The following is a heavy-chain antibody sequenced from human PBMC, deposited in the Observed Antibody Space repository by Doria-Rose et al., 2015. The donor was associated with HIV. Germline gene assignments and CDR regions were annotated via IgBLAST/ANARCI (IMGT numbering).Heavy chain of an antibody. V-gene: IGHV4-59*09. Sequence: IGYVYYSGSTNYNPSLKSRVTISVDTSKNQFSLKLSSVTAADTAVYYCVRGTFYDSSGYYPYFDYWGQGTLVTVSS. CDR3: VRGTFYDSSGYYPYFDY. J-gene: IGHJ4*02. D-gene: IGHD3-22*01. CDR2: VYYSGST.